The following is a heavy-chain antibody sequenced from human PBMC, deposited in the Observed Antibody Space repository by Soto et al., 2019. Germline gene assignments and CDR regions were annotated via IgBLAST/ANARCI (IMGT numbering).Heavy chain of an antibody. Sequence: QPGGSLRLSCAASGFTFSSYAMSWVRQAPGKGLEWVSAISGSGGSTYYADSVKGRFTISRDNSKNTLYLQMNSLRAEDTAVYYCAKGSSSSSNEVPSQYYYYGMDVWGQGTKVTVSS. CDR3: AKGSSSSSNEVPSQYYYYGMDV. D-gene: IGHD6-6*01. CDR1: GFTFSSYA. V-gene: IGHV3-23*01. J-gene: IGHJ6*02. CDR2: ISGSGGST.